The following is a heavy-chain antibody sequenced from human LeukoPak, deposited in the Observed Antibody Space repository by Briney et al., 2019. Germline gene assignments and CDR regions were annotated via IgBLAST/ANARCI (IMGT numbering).Heavy chain of an antibody. D-gene: IGHD2-15*01. CDR3: ARSFNVVVAAWGY. Sequence: PSETLSLTCTVSGGSISSYYWSWIRQPPGKGLEWIGYIYYSGSTNYNPSLKSRVTISVDTSKNQFSLKLSPVTAADTAVYYCARSFNVVVAAWGYWGQGTLVTVSS. V-gene: IGHV4-59*01. CDR1: GGSISSYY. CDR2: IYYSGST. J-gene: IGHJ4*02.